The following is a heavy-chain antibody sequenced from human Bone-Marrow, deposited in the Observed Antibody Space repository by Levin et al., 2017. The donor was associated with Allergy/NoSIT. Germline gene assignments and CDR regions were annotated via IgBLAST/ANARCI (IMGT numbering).Heavy chain of an antibody. J-gene: IGHJ4*02. V-gene: IGHV3-43*01. CDR2: ISWDGGST. Sequence: GGSLRLSCAASGFSFNDFAMHWVRQAPGKGLEWVSLISWDGGSTYYADSVKGRFTISRDNSKNSLYLQMNSLRTADTALYYCAKEGNYFGSGTLFDYWGQGTLVAVSS. D-gene: IGHD3-10*01. CDR1: GFSFNDFA. CDR3: AKEGNYFGSGTLFDY.